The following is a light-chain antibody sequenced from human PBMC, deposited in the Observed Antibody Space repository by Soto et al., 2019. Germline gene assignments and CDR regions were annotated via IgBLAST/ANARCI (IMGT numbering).Light chain of an antibody. CDR2: GAS. CDR1: QSVSSI. CDR3: QQYNSWPLT. Sequence: IALTQSPAALSSSVGERFTPSCRASQSVSSILAWYQQKPGQAPRLLIYGASRTETGIPSGFSGSGSGTEFTLTIGSLQSEDFVVYYCQQYNSWPLTFGGGTKVDIK. V-gene: IGKV3-15*01. J-gene: IGKJ4*01.